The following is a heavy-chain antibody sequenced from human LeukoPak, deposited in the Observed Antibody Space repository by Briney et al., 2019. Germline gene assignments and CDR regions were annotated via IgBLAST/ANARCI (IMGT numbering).Heavy chain of an antibody. CDR1: GLTLSTYW. CDR3: ARDPGYSYGPFDY. J-gene: IGHJ4*02. D-gene: IGHD5-18*01. CDR2: ISWNSGSI. V-gene: IGHV3-20*04. Sequence: GGSLRLSCAASGLTLSTYWMSWVRQAPGKGLEWVSGISWNSGSIGYADSVKGRFTISRDNAKNSLYLQMNSLRAEDTAVYYCARDPGYSYGPFDYWGQGTLVTVSS.